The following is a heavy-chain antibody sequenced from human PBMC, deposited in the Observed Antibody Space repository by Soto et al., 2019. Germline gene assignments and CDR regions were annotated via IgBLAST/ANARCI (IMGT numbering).Heavy chain of an antibody. D-gene: IGHD3-22*01. CDR1: GYTFTGYY. V-gene: IGHV1-46*01. Sequence: ASVKVSCNASGYTFTGYYMHLVRQAPGQGLEWMGWINPSNNSTSYAQKFQDRVTMTRDTSTSTVYMELSSLRSEDTAMYYCARDQGYDSSGYPRYWGQGTLVTVSS. J-gene: IGHJ4*02. CDR2: INPSNNST. CDR3: ARDQGYDSSGYPRY.